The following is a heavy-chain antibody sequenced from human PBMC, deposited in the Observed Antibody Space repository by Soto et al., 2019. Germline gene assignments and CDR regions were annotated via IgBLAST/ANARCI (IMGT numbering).Heavy chain of an antibody. CDR2: TSYDGNNK. D-gene: IGHD2-15*01. CDR3: ASCSGGSCYSVFDAFDI. Sequence: QVQLVESGGGVVQPGRSLRLSCAASGFTFSSYALHWVRQAPGKGLEWVALTSYDGNNKYYADSVKGRFPISRDNSKNTMYLQMNSLRAEDTAMYYCASCSGGSCYSVFDAFDIWGQGTMVTVSS. V-gene: IGHV3-30-3*01. CDR1: GFTFSSYA. J-gene: IGHJ3*02.